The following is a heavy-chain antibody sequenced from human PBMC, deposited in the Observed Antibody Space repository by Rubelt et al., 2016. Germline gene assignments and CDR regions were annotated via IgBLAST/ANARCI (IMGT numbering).Heavy chain of an antibody. J-gene: IGHJ5*02. CDR1: GGSIESTAYS. CDR2: VYDSGSS. V-gene: IGHV4-39*01. Sequence: QLQLQESGPGLVRPSETLSLTCTVSGGSIESTAYSWGWIRQPPGKGLEWIGGVYDSGSSFYNPSLKSRVIIQVDTSTNQFPLRLRSLTAADTAGYFCTTISLTGTSARGYFGPWGQGTLVTVSS. CDR3: TTISLTGTSARGYFGP. D-gene: IGHD1/OR15-1a*01.